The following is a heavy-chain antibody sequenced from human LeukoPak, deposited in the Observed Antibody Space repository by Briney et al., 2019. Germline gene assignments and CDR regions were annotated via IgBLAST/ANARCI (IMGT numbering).Heavy chain of an antibody. CDR2: INTYNGNT. CDR1: GYTFTKYG. V-gene: IGHV1-18*01. D-gene: IGHD6-13*01. CDR3: ARDGFSSSWPYYLDF. Sequence: GASVKVSCKASGYTFTKYGISWVRQAPGQGLEWMGWINTYNGNTDYAQKFQGRVTMTTDTSTSTAYMELRSLRSDDTAVYYCARDGFSSSWPYYLDFWGQGSLVTVSS. J-gene: IGHJ4*02.